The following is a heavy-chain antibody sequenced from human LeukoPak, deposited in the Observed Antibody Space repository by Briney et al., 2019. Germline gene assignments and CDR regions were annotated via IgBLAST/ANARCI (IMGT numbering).Heavy chain of an antibody. CDR3: ARGEYSYGLISPFDY. J-gene: IGHJ4*02. CDR2: IYPGDSDT. V-gene: IGHV5-51*01. Sequence: GESLKISCKGSGYSFSNDWIGWVRQMPGKALEWMGIIYPGDSDTRYSPSFQGQVTISADKSINTAYLQWSSLKASDSAMYYCARGEYSYGLISPFDYWGQGTLVTVSS. D-gene: IGHD5-18*01. CDR1: GYSFSNDW.